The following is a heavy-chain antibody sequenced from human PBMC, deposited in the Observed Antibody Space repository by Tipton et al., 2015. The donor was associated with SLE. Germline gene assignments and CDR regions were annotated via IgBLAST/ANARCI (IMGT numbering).Heavy chain of an antibody. CDR3: VRLIGQLRPSGD. CDR1: GYSISSGYY. Sequence: TLSLTCTVSGYSISSGYYWGWIRQPPGKGLEWIGSIYHSGSTYYNPSLKSRVTISVDASKDQFSLELESVTAADTAVYFCVRLIGQLRPSGDWGQGTLVTVSS. J-gene: IGHJ4*02. D-gene: IGHD2-21*01. CDR2: IYHSGST. V-gene: IGHV4-38-2*02.